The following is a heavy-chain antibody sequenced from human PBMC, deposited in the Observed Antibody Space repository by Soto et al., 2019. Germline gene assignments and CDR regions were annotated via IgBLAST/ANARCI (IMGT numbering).Heavy chain of an antibody. Sequence: SETLSLTCSVSGGSISSGDYYWSWIRQPPGKGLEWIGYIYYTGSTYYNPSLKSRLSLSVDTSKNQFSLRLSSVTAADTAVYYCARDRAAGSNSVYFDYWGQGILVTVSS. D-gene: IGHD4-4*01. V-gene: IGHV4-30-4*01. J-gene: IGHJ4*02. CDR1: GGSISSGDYY. CDR2: IYYTGST. CDR3: ARDRAAGSNSVYFDY.